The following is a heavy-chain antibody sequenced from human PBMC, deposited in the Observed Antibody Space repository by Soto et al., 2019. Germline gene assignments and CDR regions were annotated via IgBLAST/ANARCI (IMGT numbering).Heavy chain of an antibody. CDR1: GFTFSSYS. Sequence: GGALILSCAASGFTFSSYSMNWVRQAPGKGLEWVSSISSSSYIYYADSVKGRFTISRDNAKNSLYLQMNSLRAEDTAVYYCAREQYYYDSSGYSGLDYWGQGTLVTVSS. CDR3: AREQYYYDSSGYSGLDY. CDR2: ISSSSYI. V-gene: IGHV3-21*01. D-gene: IGHD3-22*01. J-gene: IGHJ4*02.